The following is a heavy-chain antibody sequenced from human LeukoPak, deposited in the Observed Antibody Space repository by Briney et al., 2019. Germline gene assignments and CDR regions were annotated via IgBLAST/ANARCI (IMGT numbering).Heavy chain of an antibody. J-gene: IGHJ3*02. D-gene: IGHD5-18*01. CDR1: GFSFGSYA. CDR3: AKAVQLDDAFDI. V-gene: IGHV3-23*01. Sequence: QPGGSLRLSCVASGFSFGSYAMNWVRQAPGKGLEWVSVISGGGGNTYYPDSVKGRFTISRDNSKNTLYLQMNSLRAEDTAVYYCAKAVQLDDAFDIWGQGTMVTASS. CDR2: ISGGGGNT.